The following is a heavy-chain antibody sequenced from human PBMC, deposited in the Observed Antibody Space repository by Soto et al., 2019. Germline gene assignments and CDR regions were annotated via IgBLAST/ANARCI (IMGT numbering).Heavy chain of an antibody. V-gene: IGHV3-30*18. J-gene: IGHJ6*02. CDR2: ISYDGSNY. CDR1: GFTFRSYG. CDR3: AKGYSGTGGMDV. D-gene: IGHD5-12*01. Sequence: QVQLVESGGGVVQPGRSLRLSCAASGFTFRSYGMHWVRQAPGTGLEWVAIISYDGSNYYHADSVKGRVTISRDNSKTTLYLQMNSLRAEDTAVYYCAKGYSGTGGMDVWGQGTTVTVSS.